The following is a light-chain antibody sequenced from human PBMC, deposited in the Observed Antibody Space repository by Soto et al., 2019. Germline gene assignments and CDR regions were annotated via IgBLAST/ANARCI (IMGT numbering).Light chain of an antibody. V-gene: IGLV2-23*01. Sequence: QSALTQSASVSGSPGQSITISCTGTSSDVGSYNLVSWYQQFPGKAPKLMIYEGSRRPSGVSNRFSASKSGNMASLIISGLQAEDEADYYCCSYAGAATYVFGTGTKVTVL. CDR3: CSYAGAATYV. CDR1: SSDVGSYNL. CDR2: EGS. J-gene: IGLJ1*01.